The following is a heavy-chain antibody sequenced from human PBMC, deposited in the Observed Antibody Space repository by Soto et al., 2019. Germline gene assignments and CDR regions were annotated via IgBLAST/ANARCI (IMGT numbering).Heavy chain of an antibody. Sequence: QVQVVESGGGVVQPGRSLRLACAASGFTFRSYAIHWVRQAPGKGLEWVAVISRDGTNKYYVDSVKGRFTNSRDNSKDTVYLQMNSLRDEDSAMFYCARSRSGAVADTFDFWGQGTLVTVSS. CDR1: GFTFRSYA. CDR3: ARSRSGAVADTFDF. V-gene: IGHV3-30*04. CDR2: ISRDGTNK. J-gene: IGHJ4*02. D-gene: IGHD3-10*01.